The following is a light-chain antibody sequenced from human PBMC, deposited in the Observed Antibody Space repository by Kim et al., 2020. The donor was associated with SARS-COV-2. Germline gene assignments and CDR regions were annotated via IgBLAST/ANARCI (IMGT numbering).Light chain of an antibody. Sequence: VALVLTVRMTWQGDSLRSYYATWYQQKPGQAPILVIYGKNNRPSGIPDRFSGSSSGNTASLTITGTQAGDEAGYYCNSRDSNNNVIFGGVTQLTV. V-gene: IGLV3-19*01. J-gene: IGLJ2*01. CDR2: GKN. CDR3: NSRDSNNNVI. CDR1: SLRSYY.